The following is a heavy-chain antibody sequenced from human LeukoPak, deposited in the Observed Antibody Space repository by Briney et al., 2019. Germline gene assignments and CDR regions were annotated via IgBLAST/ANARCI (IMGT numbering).Heavy chain of an antibody. CDR3: ARHSRYGDFDY. D-gene: IGHD4-17*01. CDR2: IYYSGST. CDR1: GGSISTYY. V-gene: IGHV4-59*08. J-gene: IGHJ4*02. Sequence: PSETLSLTCTVSGGSISTYYWSWIRQPPGKALEWIAYIYYSGSTSYNPSLKTRVTISVDMSKNQFSLKLSSVTAADTAVYYCARHSRYGDFDYWGQGTLLTVSS.